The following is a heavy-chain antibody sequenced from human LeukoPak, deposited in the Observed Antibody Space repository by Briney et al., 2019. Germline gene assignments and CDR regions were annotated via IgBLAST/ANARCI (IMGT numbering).Heavy chain of an antibody. CDR1: GFTFSSYA. V-gene: IGHV3-30-3*01. J-gene: IGHJ4*02. CDR3: ARRGLIAAAGIRIMDY. CDR2: ISYDGSNK. D-gene: IGHD6-13*01. Sequence: GGSLRLFCAASGFTFSSYAMHWVRQAPGKGLEWVAVISYDGSNKYYADSVEGRFTISRDNSKNTLYLQMNSLRAEDTAVYYCARRGLIAAAGIRIMDYWGQGTLVTVSS.